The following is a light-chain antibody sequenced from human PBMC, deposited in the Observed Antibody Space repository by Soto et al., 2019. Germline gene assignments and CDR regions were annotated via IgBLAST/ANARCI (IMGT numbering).Light chain of an antibody. CDR3: QQRNIWPPVT. Sequence: EIEVTQSPATLSLSPGGRAPLSCRASQNISSYLIWYQQKPGQPPRLLIYGAFNRAAGIPARFSGSGSGTDFTLTISSLEPEDSAVYYCQQRNIWPPVTFGQGTRLEI. V-gene: IGKV3-11*01. CDR2: GAF. CDR1: QNISSY. J-gene: IGKJ5*01.